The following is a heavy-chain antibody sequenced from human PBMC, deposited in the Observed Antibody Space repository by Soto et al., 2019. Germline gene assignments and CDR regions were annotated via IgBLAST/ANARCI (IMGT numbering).Heavy chain of an antibody. CDR2: IYYSGST. CDR3: ARDSYYYDSSGYRYFDY. V-gene: IGHV4-30-4*01. D-gene: IGHD3-22*01. CDR1: GGSISSGDYY. J-gene: IGHJ4*02. Sequence: SETLSLTCTVSGGSISSGDYYWSWIRQPPGKGLEWIGYIYYSGSTYYNPSLKRRVTISVDTSKNQFSLKLSSVTAADTAVYYCARDSYYYDSSGYRYFDYWGQGTLVTVSS.